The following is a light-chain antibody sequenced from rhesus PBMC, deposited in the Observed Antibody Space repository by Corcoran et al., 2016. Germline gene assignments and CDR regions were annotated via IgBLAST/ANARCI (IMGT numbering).Light chain of an antibody. CDR2: AAS. V-gene: IGKV1-28*03. J-gene: IGKJ1*01. CDR3: LQHNSCPRT. CDR1: QGISSY. Sequence: DIQMTQSPSSLSASVGDTVTITCRASQGISSYLNWFQQKPGKAPKLLVYAASSLESGVPSRFSGSGSGTDFTLTISSLQPEDFAAYYCLQHNSCPRTFGQGTKVEIK.